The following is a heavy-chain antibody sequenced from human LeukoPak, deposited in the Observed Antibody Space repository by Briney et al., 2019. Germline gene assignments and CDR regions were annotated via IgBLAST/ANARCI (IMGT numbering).Heavy chain of an antibody. CDR1: GGTFSSYA. CDR3: ARYLTDFSNYLDY. CDR2: IIPILGIA. D-gene: IGHD3-3*01. Sequence: SVKVSCKASGGTFSSYAISWVRQAPGQGLEWMGRIIPILGIANYAQKFQGRVTITADKSTSTAYMELSSLRSEDTAVYYCARYLTDFSNYLDYWGQGTLVTVSS. V-gene: IGHV1-69*04. J-gene: IGHJ4*02.